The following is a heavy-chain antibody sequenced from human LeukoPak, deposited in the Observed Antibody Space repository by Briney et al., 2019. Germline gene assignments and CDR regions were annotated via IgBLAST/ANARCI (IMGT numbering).Heavy chain of an antibody. Sequence: SETLSLTCTVSGGSISSSSYYWGWIRHPPGKGLEWIGSISNSGSAYYNPSLKSRVTISVDTSKNQFSLHLSSVTAADTAVFYCARLGGRGSGTYYNSGDPDYWGQGTLVTVSS. CDR1: GGSISSSSYY. CDR2: ISNSGSA. CDR3: ARLGGRGSGTYYNSGDPDY. J-gene: IGHJ4*02. V-gene: IGHV4-39*01. D-gene: IGHD3-10*01.